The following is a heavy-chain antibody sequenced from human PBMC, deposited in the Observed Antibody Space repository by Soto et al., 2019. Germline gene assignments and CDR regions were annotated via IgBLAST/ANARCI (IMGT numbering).Heavy chain of an antibody. V-gene: IGHV4-39*01. CDR2: IYYSGST. J-gene: IGHJ6*02. CDR1: GCSISSSSYY. CDR3: ARHPSDSSSWYWRDYNYYGMDV. Sequence: SVTLSLSCPVAGCSISSSSYYWDWIRQPPGKGLDWIGSIYYSGSTYYNPSLKSRVTISVDTSKNHFSLELSSVTAADTAVFYCARHPSDSSSWYWRDYNYYGMDVWGQGTTVT. D-gene: IGHD6-13*01.